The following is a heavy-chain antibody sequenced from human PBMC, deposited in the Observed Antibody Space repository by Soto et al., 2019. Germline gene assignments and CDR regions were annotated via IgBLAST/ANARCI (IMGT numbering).Heavy chain of an antibody. V-gene: IGHV1-69*12. Sequence: QVQLVQSGAEVKKPGSSVKVSCKASGGTFSSYAISWVRQAPGQGLEWMGGIIPIFGKANYAQKFQGRVKIAADESTSTAYMELSSLRSEDTAVYYCARDTLGIAARPGYYYYGMDVWGQGTTVTVSS. CDR3: ARDTLGIAARPGYYYYGMDV. J-gene: IGHJ6*02. CDR1: GGTFSSYA. D-gene: IGHD6-6*01. CDR2: IIPIFGKA.